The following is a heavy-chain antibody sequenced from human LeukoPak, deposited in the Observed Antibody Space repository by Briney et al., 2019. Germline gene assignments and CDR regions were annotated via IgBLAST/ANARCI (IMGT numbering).Heavy chain of an antibody. J-gene: IGHJ6*03. V-gene: IGHV3-74*01. Sequence: GGSLRLSCAASGFTFSSYWMHWVRQAPGKGLVWVSRINTDGSSTSYADSVKGRFTISRDNAKNTLYLQMNSLRAEDTAVYYCAREANGSGSYRYYYYYMDVWGKGTTVTVSS. D-gene: IGHD3-10*01. CDR3: AREANGSGSYRYYYYYMDV. CDR1: GFTFSSYW. CDR2: INTDGSST.